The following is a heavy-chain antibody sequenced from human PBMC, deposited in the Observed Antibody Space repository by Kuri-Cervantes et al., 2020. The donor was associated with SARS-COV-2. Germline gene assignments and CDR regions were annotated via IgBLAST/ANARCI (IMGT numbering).Heavy chain of an antibody. CDR3: AKPTLATRPRWFHA. CDR1: GFTFSSYA. D-gene: IGHD4-23*01. J-gene: IGHJ5*02. CDR2: VSDDGATT. Sequence: GESLKISCAASGFTFSSYAMHWVRQAPGKGLEWVSGVSDDGATTYYADSVKGRFTISRDNSKNTLYLQINSLRAEDTAVYHCAKPTLATRPRWFHAWGQGTLVTVSS. V-gene: IGHV3-23*01.